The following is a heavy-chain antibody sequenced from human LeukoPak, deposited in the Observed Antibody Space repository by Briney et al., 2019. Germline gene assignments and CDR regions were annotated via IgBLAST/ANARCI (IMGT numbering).Heavy chain of an antibody. CDR3: ASSGSCRFDY. Sequence: GGSLRLSCAASGFTLSRYTMNWVRQAPGKGLEWVSHISTSGSAMYYADSVKGRFTISRDNAKDSLYLQMNSLRDEDTAVYYCASSGSCRFDYWGQGTLLTVSS. CDR1: GFTLSRYT. V-gene: IGHV3-48*02. D-gene: IGHD1-26*01. CDR2: ISTSGSAM. J-gene: IGHJ4*02.